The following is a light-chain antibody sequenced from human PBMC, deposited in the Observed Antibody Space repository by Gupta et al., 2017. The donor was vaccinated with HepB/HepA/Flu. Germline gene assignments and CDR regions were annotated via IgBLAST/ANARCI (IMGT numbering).Light chain of an antibody. CDR3: TSYTNRNHII. Sequence: GVSNRFSASKSGNTASLTISGLQAEDEANYYCTSYTNRNHIIFGGGTKVTVL. J-gene: IGLJ2*01. V-gene: IGLV2-14*01.